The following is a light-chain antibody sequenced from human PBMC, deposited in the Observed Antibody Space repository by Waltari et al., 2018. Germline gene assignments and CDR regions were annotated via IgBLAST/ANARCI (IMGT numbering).Light chain of an antibody. Sequence: EIVLTQSPGTLSLSPGARPTLSCRASQSVSSSYLAWYQQKPGQAPRLLIYGASSRATGIPDRFTGSGSGTDFTLTISRLEPEDFAVYHCQHYGTSPPGYTFGQGTKLEIK. CDR3: QHYGTSPPGYT. J-gene: IGKJ2*01. V-gene: IGKV3-20*01. CDR2: GAS. CDR1: QSVSSSY.